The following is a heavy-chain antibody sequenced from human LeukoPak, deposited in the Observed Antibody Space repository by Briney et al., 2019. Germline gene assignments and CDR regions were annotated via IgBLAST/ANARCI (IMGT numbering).Heavy chain of an antibody. CDR2: SSGYNDNT. CDR3: ALSPGGEDFDY. CDR1: GYTFTSYG. Sequence: ASVKVSCKASGYTFTSYGISRVRQVPGQGLEWMGWSSGYNDNTNYAQKFQGRVTMTTDTSTSTAYMELRSLRSDDTAVYYCALSPGGEDFDYWGQGTLVTVSS. V-gene: IGHV1-18*01. J-gene: IGHJ4*02. D-gene: IGHD3-16*01.